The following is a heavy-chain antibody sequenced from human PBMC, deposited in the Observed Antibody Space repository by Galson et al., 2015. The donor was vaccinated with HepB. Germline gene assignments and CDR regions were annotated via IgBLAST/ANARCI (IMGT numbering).Heavy chain of an antibody. CDR3: AKGIAAIDY. D-gene: IGHD6-13*01. V-gene: IGHV3-23*01. Sequence: SLRLSCAASGFAFSRYAMTWVRQAPGKGLEWVSGISRSGGSTYNADSVKGRFTISRDNPKNTLYLQMNSLRVEDTAIYYCAKGIAAIDYWGQGILVTVSS. J-gene: IGHJ4*02. CDR1: GFAFSRYA. CDR2: ISRSGGST.